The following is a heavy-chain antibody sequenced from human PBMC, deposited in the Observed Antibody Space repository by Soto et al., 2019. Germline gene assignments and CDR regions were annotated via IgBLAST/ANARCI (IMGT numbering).Heavy chain of an antibody. V-gene: IGHV3-74*01. CDR1: GFSFNTYW. Sequence: EVQLVESGGRLVQPGGSLRLSCAASGFSFNTYWMHWVRQAPGKGPVWVSRINSDGSVTDYAGSVKGRFTISRDNAKNTLNWQMTSLGAEDTAVYYWASAMTSVGATTKGDYWGQGTLVTVSS. J-gene: IGHJ4*02. D-gene: IGHD1-26*01. CDR3: ASAMTSVGATTKGDY. CDR2: INSDGSVT.